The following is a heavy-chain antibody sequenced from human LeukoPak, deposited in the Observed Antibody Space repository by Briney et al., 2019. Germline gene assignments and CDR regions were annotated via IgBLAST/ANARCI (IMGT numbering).Heavy chain of an antibody. CDR3: ARGGYSSGWYSGYYYFYFMDL. CDR1: GGSISSDY. D-gene: IGHD6-19*01. V-gene: IGHV4-59*01. Sequence: SETLSLTCTVSGGSISSDYGSWIRQPPGKGLEWRGYIFYSGSTNYNPSLKSRVTISVDTSNTQFPLKLSSVTAADTAVYYCARGGYSSGWYSGYYYFYFMDLWGKGTTVTVSS. J-gene: IGHJ6*03. CDR2: IFYSGST.